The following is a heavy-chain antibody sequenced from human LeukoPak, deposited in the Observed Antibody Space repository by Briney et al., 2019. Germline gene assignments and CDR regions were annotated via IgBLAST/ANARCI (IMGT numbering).Heavy chain of an antibody. CDR2: ISGSGGST. CDR3: AKGRGGSGSYYLDYGY. CDR1: GFTFSSYA. D-gene: IGHD3-10*01. J-gene: IGHJ4*02. Sequence: PGGSLRLSCAASGFTFSSYAMSWVRQAPGKGLEWVSAISGSGGSTYYADSVKGRFTISRDNSKNTLYLQMNSLRAEDTAVYYCAKGRGGSGSYYLDYGYWGQGTLVTVSS. V-gene: IGHV3-23*01.